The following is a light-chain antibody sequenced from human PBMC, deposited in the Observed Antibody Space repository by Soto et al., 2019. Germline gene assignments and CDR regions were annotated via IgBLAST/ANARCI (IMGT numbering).Light chain of an antibody. CDR1: SSDVGGYNY. J-gene: IGLJ2*01. Sequence: QSVLTQPRSVSGSPGQSVTISCTGTSSDVGGYNYVSWYQQYPGKAPKLMIYEVINRPSGVSNRFSGSKSGNTASLIISGLQAEDEADYYCSSYASSSTLIFGGGTKLTVL. CDR3: SSYASSSTLI. CDR2: EVI. V-gene: IGLV2-14*01.